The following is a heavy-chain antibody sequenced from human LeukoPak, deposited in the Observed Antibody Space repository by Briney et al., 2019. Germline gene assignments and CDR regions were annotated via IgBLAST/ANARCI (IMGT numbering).Heavy chain of an antibody. Sequence: EGSLRLSCAASGFTFSSYWMHWVRQAPGKGLVWVSHINTDGSSTSYADSAKGRFTISRDNAKNTLYLQMNSLRAEDTAVYYCARDIYDSSGYYYGPFDYWGQGTLVTVSS. V-gene: IGHV3-74*01. CDR1: GFTFSSYW. J-gene: IGHJ4*02. CDR3: ARDIYDSSGYYYGPFDY. D-gene: IGHD3-22*01. CDR2: INTDGSST.